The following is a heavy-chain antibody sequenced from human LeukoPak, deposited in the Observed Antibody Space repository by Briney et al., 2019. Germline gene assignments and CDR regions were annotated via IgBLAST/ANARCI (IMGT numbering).Heavy chain of an antibody. CDR3: ARDGSSGVYDY. CDR2: INPSGGST. V-gene: IGHV1-46*01. Sequence: GASVKVSCKASGYTFTSYYMHWVRQAPGQGLEWMGIINPSGGSTSYAQKFQGRVTMTRDMSTSTVYMELSSLRSEDTAVYYCARDGSSGVYDYWGQGTLVTVSS. D-gene: IGHD6-25*01. CDR1: GYTFTSYY. J-gene: IGHJ4*02.